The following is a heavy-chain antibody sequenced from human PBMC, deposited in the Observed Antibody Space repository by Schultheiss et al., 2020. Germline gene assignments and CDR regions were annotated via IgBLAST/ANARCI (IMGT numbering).Heavy chain of an antibody. CDR3: ARRSGSYYRMDV. V-gene: IGHV3-48*01. J-gene: IGHJ6*02. CDR1: GFTFSDYS. D-gene: IGHD1-26*01. CDR2: ISSGSSTI. Sequence: GGSLRLSCAASGFTFSDYSMNWVRQAPGKGLEWVSYISSGSSTIYYADSVKGRFTISRDNAKNSLYLQMNSLRAEDTAVYYCARRSGSYYRMDVWGQGTTGTVAS.